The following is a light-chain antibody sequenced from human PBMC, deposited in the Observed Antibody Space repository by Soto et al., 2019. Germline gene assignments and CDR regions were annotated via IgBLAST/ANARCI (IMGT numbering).Light chain of an antibody. CDR1: SSDVGGYNY. Sequence: QSALTQPASVSGSPGQSITISCTGTSSDVGGYNYVSWYQHHPGKAPKLMIFDVSNRPSGVSNRFSGSKSGNTASLTISGLPDEDEADYYCSSYTASSTYVFGTGTKLTVL. J-gene: IGLJ1*01. CDR3: SSYTASSTYV. V-gene: IGLV2-14*03. CDR2: DVS.